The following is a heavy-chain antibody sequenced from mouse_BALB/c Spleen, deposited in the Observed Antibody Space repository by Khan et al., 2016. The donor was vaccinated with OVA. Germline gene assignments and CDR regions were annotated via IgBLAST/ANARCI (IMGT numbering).Heavy chain of an antibody. Sequence: EVELVESGGDLVNPGGSLKLSCAASGFIFSSYGMSWVRQTPDKRLEWVATISSGGTYTYYPDSVKGRFTLSRDNAKNTLYLQMSSLKSEDTAMYYCIRFITTTTWDYYDMDYWGQGTSVTVSS. CDR3: IRFITTTTWDYYDMDY. J-gene: IGHJ4*01. CDR2: ISSGGTYT. V-gene: IGHV5-6*01. CDR1: GFIFSSYG. D-gene: IGHD1-2*01.